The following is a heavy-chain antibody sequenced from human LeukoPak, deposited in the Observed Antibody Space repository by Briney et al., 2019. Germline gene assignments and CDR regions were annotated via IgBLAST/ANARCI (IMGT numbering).Heavy chain of an antibody. CDR1: GFTFSSYA. D-gene: IGHD2-15*01. CDR2: ISGSGGST. J-gene: IGHJ4*02. V-gene: IGHV3-23*01. CDR3: AKHVGVVAATSYYFDY. Sequence: GGSLRLSCAASGFTFSSYAMSWVRQAPGKGLEWVSAISGSGGSTYYADSVKGRFTIPRDNSKNTLYLQMNSLRAEDTAVYYCAKHVGVVAATSYYFDYWGQGTLVTVSS.